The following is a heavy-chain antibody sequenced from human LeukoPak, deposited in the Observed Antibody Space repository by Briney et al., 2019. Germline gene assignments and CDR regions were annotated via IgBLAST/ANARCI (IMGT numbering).Heavy chain of an antibody. D-gene: IGHD6-19*01. CDR2: INPNSGGI. J-gene: IGHJ5*02. Sequence: ASVKVSCKASGYTFTGYYMHWVRQAPGQGLEWMGWINPNSGGINYAQKFQGRVTMTRDTSISTAYMELGRLRSDDTAVYYCARLSSGWERGNWFDPWGQGTLVTVSS. CDR1: GYTFTGYY. CDR3: ARLSSGWERGNWFDP. V-gene: IGHV1-2*02.